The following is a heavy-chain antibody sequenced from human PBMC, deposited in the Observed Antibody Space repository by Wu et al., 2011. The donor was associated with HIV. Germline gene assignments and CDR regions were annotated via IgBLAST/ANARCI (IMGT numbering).Heavy chain of an antibody. D-gene: IGHD2-21*01. J-gene: IGHJ4*02. Sequence: QVQLVQSGAEVKKPGSSVKVSCKASGGTFSSYGISWVRQAPGQGLEWMGGIIPMFGTAKYAQKFQGRVTITADKSTSTAYVELSSLTSEDTAVYYCARDLGGDEDYWGQGTLVTVS. CDR3: ARDLGGDEDY. CDR1: GGTFSSYG. CDR2: IIPMFGTA. V-gene: IGHV1-69*14.